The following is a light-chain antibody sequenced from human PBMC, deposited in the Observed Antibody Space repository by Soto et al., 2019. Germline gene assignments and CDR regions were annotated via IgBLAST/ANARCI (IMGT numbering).Light chain of an antibody. J-gene: IGLJ2*01. Sequence: QSALTQPASVAGSPGQSITISCTGNISAVGGYNYVPWYQQHPGKAPNLIIYDVSNRPSGVPSRFSGYKSCNTASLTISRHEAEDEADYYCSSYTGSSTLVFGGGTKLTVL. CDR2: DVS. V-gene: IGLV2-14*01. CDR1: ISAVGGYNY. CDR3: SSYTGSSTLV.